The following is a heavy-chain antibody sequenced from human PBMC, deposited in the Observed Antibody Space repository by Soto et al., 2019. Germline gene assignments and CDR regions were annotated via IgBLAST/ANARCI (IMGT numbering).Heavy chain of an antibody. CDR2: IYSGGST. Sequence: GGSLRLSCAASGFTVSSNYMSWVRQAPGKGLEWVSVIYSGGSTYYADSVKGRFTISRDNSKNTLYLQMNSLRAEDTAVYYCAREVGYYYYGMDVWGQGTTVTVSS. CDR3: AREVGYYYYGMDV. D-gene: IGHD2-15*01. V-gene: IGHV3-53*01. CDR1: GFTVSSNY. J-gene: IGHJ6*02.